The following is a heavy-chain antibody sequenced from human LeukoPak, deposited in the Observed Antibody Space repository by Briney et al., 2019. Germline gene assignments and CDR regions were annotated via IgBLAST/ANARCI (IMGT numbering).Heavy chain of an antibody. J-gene: IGHJ3*02. CDR2: IIPIFGTA. V-gene: IGHV1-69*06. CDR3: GRISDSSGYFSDAAFDI. Sequence: SVKVSCKASGYTFTSYGISWVRQAPGQGLEWMGGIIPIFGTANYAQKFQGRVTITADKSTSTAYMELSSLRSEDTAVYYCGRISDSSGYFSDAAFDIWGQGTMVTVSS. D-gene: IGHD3-22*01. CDR1: GYTFTSYG.